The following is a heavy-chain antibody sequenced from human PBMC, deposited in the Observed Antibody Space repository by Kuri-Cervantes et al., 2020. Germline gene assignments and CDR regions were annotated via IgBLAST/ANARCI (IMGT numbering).Heavy chain of an antibody. V-gene: IGHV3-48*02. D-gene: IGHD6-19*01. CDR3: ARAGVAVAATLWD. J-gene: IGHJ4*02. CDR1: GFSFNSYS. CDR2: ISRDSGAT. Sequence: GGSLRLSCAASGFSFNSYSMNWVRQAPGKGLEFVSYISRDSGATYYGDSVKGRFTISRDNAKNSLYLQMNSLSDEDTAIYYCARAGVAVAATLWDWGQGTLVTVSS.